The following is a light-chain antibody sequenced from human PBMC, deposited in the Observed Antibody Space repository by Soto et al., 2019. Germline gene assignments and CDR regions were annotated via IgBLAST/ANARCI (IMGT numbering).Light chain of an antibody. CDR1: SSDVGGYNF. J-gene: IGLJ2*01. Sequence: QSALTQPASVSGSPGQSITISCTGTSSDVGGYNFVSWYQQHPGKAPKFIIYDVRNRPSGVSNRFSGSRSGNTASLSISGLQAEDEADYYCSSSTGSSTVIFGGGTKLTVL. CDR2: DVR. CDR3: SSSTGSSTVI. V-gene: IGLV2-14*03.